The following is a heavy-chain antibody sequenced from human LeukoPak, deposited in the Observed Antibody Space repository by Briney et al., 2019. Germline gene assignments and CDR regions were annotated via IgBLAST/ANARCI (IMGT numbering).Heavy chain of an antibody. J-gene: IGHJ4*02. CDR1: GGSISSYY. CDR3: ARLRGATQLDY. CDR2: IYYSGST. Sequence: SETLSLTCTVSGGSISSYYWSWIRQPPGKGLEWIGYIYYSGSTNYNPSLKRRVTISVDTSKNQFSLKLSSVTAADTAVYYCARLRGATQLDYWGQGTLVTVSS. V-gene: IGHV4-59*08. D-gene: IGHD1-26*01.